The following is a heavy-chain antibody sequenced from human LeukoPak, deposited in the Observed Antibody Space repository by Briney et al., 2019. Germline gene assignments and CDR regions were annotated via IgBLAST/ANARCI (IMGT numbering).Heavy chain of an antibody. CDR3: ARGFRGYDPNAKLRLDYHYHGMDV. V-gene: IGHV1-69*13. Sequence: ASVKVSCKASGGTFSTYAINWVRQAPGQGLEWLGGIIPIFGTPNYAQKFQGRVSITADESTSTAYMELGSLRSEDTAVYYCARGFRGYDPNAKLRLDYHYHGMDVWGQGTTVTVSS. CDR1: GGTFSTYA. J-gene: IGHJ6*02. CDR2: IIPIFGTP. D-gene: IGHD5-12*01.